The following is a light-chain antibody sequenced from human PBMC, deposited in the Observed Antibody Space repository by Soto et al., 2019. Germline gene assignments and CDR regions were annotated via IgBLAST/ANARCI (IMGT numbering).Light chain of an antibody. CDR3: QQYKDWPPVT. Sequence: EILLTQSPATLSVSPGEGVTLSCRASESVSNTLAWYQHKPGQPPRLLIYGASTRATGIPARFSGSGSWTQFTLTISSLQSEDFAIYYCQQYKDWPPVTFGPGTKVEIK. CDR2: GAS. J-gene: IGKJ3*01. CDR1: ESVSNT. V-gene: IGKV3-15*01.